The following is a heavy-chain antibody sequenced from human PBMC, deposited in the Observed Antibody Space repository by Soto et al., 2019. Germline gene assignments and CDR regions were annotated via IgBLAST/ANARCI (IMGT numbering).Heavy chain of an antibody. CDR1: GFTFSSYA. CDR3: AKSGVPAAMNCYGMDV. CDR2: ISGSGGST. V-gene: IGHV3-23*01. J-gene: IGHJ6*02. Sequence: GGSLRLSCAASGFTFSSYAMSWVRQAPGKGLEWVSAISGSGGSTYYADSVKGRFTISRDNSKNTLYLQMNSLRAEDTAVYYCAKSGVPAAMNCYGMDVWGQGTTVTVSS. D-gene: IGHD2-2*01.